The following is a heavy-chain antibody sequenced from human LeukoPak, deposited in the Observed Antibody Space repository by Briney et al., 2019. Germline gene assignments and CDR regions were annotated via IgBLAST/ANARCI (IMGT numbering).Heavy chain of an antibody. CDR3: ACSSTNYYYYGMDV. J-gene: IGHJ6*02. Sequence: PSETLSLTCAVYGGSFSGYYWSWIRQPPGKGLEWIEEINHSGSTNYNPSLKSRVTISVDTSKNQFSLKLSSVTAADTAVYYCACSSTNYYYYGMDVWGQGTTVTVSS. D-gene: IGHD2-2*01. CDR1: GGSFSGYY. CDR2: INHSGST. V-gene: IGHV4-34*01.